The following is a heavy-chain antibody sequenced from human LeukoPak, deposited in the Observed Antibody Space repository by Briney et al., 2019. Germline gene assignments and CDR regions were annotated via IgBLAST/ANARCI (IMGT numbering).Heavy chain of an antibody. D-gene: IGHD3-10*01. CDR2: INTNTGNP. CDR1: GYTFTSYA. V-gene: IGHV7-4-1*02. J-gene: IGHJ4*02. Sequence: EASVKVSCKASGYTFTSYAMNWVRQAPGQGLEWMGWINTNTGNPTYAQGFTGRFVFSLDTSVSTAYLQISSLKAEDTAVYYCARDRVLLWFGKSYYFDYWGQGTLVTVSS. CDR3: ARDRVLLWFGKSYYFDY.